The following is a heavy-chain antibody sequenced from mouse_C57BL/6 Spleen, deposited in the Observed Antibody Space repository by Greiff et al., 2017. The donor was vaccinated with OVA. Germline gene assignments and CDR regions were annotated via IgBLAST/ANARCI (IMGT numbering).Heavy chain of an antibody. D-gene: IGHD1-1*01. CDR2: ISDGGSYT. CDR1: GFTFSSYA. Sequence: EVHLVESGGGLVKPGGSLKLSCAASGFTFSSYAMSWVRQTPEKRLEWVATISDGGSYTYYPDNVKGRFTISRDNAKNNLYLQMSHLKSEDTAMYYCARGHYYGSSYGYFDVWGTGTTVTVSS. J-gene: IGHJ1*03. V-gene: IGHV5-4*01. CDR3: ARGHYYGSSYGYFDV.